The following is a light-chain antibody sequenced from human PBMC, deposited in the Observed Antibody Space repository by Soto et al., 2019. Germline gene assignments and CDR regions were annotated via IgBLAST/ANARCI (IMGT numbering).Light chain of an antibody. Sequence: EIVLTQSPGTLSLSPGEGATLSCRASQSVSSSYLAWYQQKHGQAPRLLIYGASSRATNIPDRFSGSGSGTDFTLTISRLDPEDFAVYYCQQYGSSPYTFGQGTKLEIK. V-gene: IGKV3-20*01. CDR3: QQYGSSPYT. CDR1: QSVSSSY. CDR2: GAS. J-gene: IGKJ2*01.